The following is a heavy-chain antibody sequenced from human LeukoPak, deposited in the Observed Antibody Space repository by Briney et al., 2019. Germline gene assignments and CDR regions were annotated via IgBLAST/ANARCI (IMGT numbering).Heavy chain of an antibody. J-gene: IGHJ4*02. CDR1: GFTFSSYS. V-gene: IGHV3-21*01. D-gene: IGHD2-2*01. Sequence: GGSLRLSCAASGFTFSSYSMNWVRQAPGKGLEWVSSVSSSSSYIYYADSVKGRFTISRDNAKNSLYLQMNSLRAEDTAVYYCARVTPKRYCSSTSCFNDYWGQGTLVTVSS. CDR2: VSSSSSYI. CDR3: ARVTPKRYCSSTSCFNDY.